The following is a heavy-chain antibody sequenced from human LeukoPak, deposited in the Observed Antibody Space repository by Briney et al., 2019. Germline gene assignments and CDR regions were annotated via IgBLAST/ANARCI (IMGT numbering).Heavy chain of an antibody. CDR3: ANGGEMATIDY. CDR2: ISYDGSNK. V-gene: IGHV3-30*04. J-gene: IGHJ4*02. D-gene: IGHD5-24*01. Sequence: PGRPLRLSWAASGFTFSSYAMHWVRQAPAKGLEWVAVISYDGSNKYYADSVKGRFTISRDNSKNTLYLQMNSLRAEDTAVYYCANGGEMATIDYWGQGTLVTVSS. CDR1: GFTFSSYA.